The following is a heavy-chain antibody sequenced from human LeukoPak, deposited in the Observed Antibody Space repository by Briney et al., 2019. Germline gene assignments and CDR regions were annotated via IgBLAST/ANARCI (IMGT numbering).Heavy chain of an antibody. V-gene: IGHV4-39*01. CDR2: FYYSGST. J-gene: IGHJ4*02. D-gene: IGHD1-14*01. Sequence: SETLSLTCTVSGGSISRTSYYWGWIRQPPGKGLEWIETFYYSGSTYYNPSLKSRVTTSVDTSKNQFSLKLSSVTAADTAVYYCASGSGYFFDYWGQGTLVTVSS. CDR1: GGSISRTSYY. CDR3: ASGSGYFFDY.